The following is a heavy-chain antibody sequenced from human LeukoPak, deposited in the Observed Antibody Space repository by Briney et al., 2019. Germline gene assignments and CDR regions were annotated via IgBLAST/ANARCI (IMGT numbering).Heavy chain of an antibody. J-gene: IGHJ4*02. CDR1: GFTFSNSA. D-gene: IGHD3-9*01. CDR3: AKGDVLPSYPTFDY. Sequence: GGSLRLSCAASGFTFSNSALSWVRQAPGKGLEWVSVISASGGTTYYADSVKGRFTISRDTSKDTVYLQMHSLRAEDTAVYHRAKGDVLPSYPTFDYWGQGTLVTVSS. V-gene: IGHV3-23*01. CDR2: ISASGGTT.